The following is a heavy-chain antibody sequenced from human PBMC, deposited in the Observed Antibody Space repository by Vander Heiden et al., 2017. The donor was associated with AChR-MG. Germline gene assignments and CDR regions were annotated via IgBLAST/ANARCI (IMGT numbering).Heavy chain of an antibody. CDR2: ISGSGGST. CDR1: GFTFSSYA. Sequence: EVQLLESGGGLVQPGGSLRLSCAASGFTFSSYAMSWVRQAPGKGLGWVSAISGSGGSTYYADSVKGRFTISRDNSKNTLYLQMNSLRAEDTAAYYCAKDSGYDFWSGYYRGGDYYYYIDVWGKGTTVTVSS. J-gene: IGHJ6*03. V-gene: IGHV3-23*01. D-gene: IGHD3-3*01. CDR3: AKDSGYDFWSGYYRGGDYYYYIDV.